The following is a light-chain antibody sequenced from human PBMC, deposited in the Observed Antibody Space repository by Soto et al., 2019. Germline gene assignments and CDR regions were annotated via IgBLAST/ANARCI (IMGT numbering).Light chain of an antibody. V-gene: IGLV5-45*03. CDR1: SGINIGTSR. J-gene: IGLJ3*02. CDR3: MIWHNSAWV. Sequence: QSVLPQPSSLSASPGASARLTCTLGSGINIGTSRIYWYQQKPGSPPQYLLRYKSDPDYQQGSGVPSRFSGSKDASANAGILFVSGLQSEDEADYYCMIWHNSAWVFGGGTKLTVL. CDR2: YKSDPDY.